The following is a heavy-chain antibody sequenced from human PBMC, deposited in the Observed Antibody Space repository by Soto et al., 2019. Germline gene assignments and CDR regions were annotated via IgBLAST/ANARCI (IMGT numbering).Heavy chain of an antibody. CDR1: GGSIGGGGYS. CDR3: AIGMWELLNY. CDR2: IYYSGST. J-gene: IGHJ4*02. V-gene: IGHV4-61*08. D-gene: IGHD1-26*01. Sequence: SETLCLRCAVVGGSIGGGGYSRIWIRQPPGKGLEWIGYIYYSGSTNYNPSLKSRVTISVDTSKNQFSLKLSSVTAADTAVYYCAIGMWELLNYWGQGTLVTVSS.